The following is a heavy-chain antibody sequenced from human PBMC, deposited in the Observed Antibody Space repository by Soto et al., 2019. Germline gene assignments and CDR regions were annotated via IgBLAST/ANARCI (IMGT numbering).Heavy chain of an antibody. D-gene: IGHD1-1*01. CDR3: ARRQLERRSNWFDP. V-gene: IGHV4-39*01. CDR2: IYYSGST. Sequence: SETLSLTCTVSGGSISSSSYYWGWIRQPPGKGLEWIGSIYYSGSTYYNPSLKSRVTISVDTSKNQFSLKLSSVTAADTAVYYYARRQLERRSNWFDPWGQGTLVTVSS. CDR1: GGSISSSSYY. J-gene: IGHJ5*02.